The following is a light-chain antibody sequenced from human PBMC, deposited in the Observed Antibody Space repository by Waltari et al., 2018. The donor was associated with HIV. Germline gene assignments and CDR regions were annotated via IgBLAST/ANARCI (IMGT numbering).Light chain of an antibody. V-gene: IGKV3-20*01. J-gene: IGKJ2*01. CDR2: GAP. CDR3: HQYGTSSQT. CDR1: QTVTSNY. Sequence: PGERATLSCRASQTVTSNYLAWYQMKPGQAPRLLIYGAPIRATGVPDKFSGSGSGTDFTLTIGRLQPEDFAVYYCHQYGTSSQTFGQGSKVEIK.